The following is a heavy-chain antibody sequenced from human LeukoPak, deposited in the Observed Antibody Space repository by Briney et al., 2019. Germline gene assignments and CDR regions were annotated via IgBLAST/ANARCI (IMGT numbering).Heavy chain of an antibody. D-gene: IGHD3-3*01. Sequence: PGGSLRLSCAASGFTFSSYAMSWVRQAPGKGLEWVSAISGSGGSTYYADSVKGRFIISRDNSKNTLYLQMNSLRAEDTAVYYCAKDIMDNTIFGVVIMEFDYWGQGTLVTVSS. CDR3: AKDIMDNTIFGVVIMEFDY. CDR2: ISGSGGST. J-gene: IGHJ4*02. V-gene: IGHV3-23*01. CDR1: GFTFSSYA.